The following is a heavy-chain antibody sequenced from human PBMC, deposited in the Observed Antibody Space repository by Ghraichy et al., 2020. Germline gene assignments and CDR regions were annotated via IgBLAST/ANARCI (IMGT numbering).Heavy chain of an antibody. D-gene: IGHD2-2*01. CDR3: ARLCVSSSTRCDGMDV. CDR1: GGSISSSY. CDR2: FYYTGST. Sequence: ESLNISCTVSGGSISSSYWNWIRQPPGKGLEWIGQFYYTGSTSYNPSLRSRVTISVDRSKNQFSLKVSSVTAADTAVYYCARLCVSSSTRCDGMDVWGQGTTVPV. J-gene: IGHJ6*02. V-gene: IGHV4-59*01.